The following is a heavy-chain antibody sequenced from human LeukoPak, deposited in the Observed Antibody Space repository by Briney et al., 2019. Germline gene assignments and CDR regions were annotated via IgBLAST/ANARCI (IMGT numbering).Heavy chain of an antibody. CDR3: ATETIGRHYDY. V-gene: IGHV3-21*01. Sequence: GGPLRLSCAASGFSFGSSGINWVRQAPGRGLEWVASIGSTGSDRYYADSVKGRFTISRDNAKNSLYLQINSLRVEDTAVYYCATETIGRHYDYWGRGTLLTVSS. J-gene: IGHJ4*02. D-gene: IGHD1-14*01. CDR2: IGSTGSDR. CDR1: GFSFGSSG.